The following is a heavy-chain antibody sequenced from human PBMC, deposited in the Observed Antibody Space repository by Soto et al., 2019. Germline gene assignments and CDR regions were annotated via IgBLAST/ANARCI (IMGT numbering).Heavy chain of an antibody. CDR3: ARRAITGLRGVDY. CDR1: GFTFNTYA. V-gene: IGHV3-30*04. D-gene: IGHD1-26*01. Sequence: QVHLEESGGGVVHPGRSLRLSCAASGFTFNTYAVHWVRQAPGKGLEWVAVVSSDGSNKYYSDSVKGRFSISRDNSNNTLALQMNSPKTGDTAVYYRARRAITGLRGVDYWGRGTLVTVSS. CDR2: VSSDGSNK. J-gene: IGHJ4*02.